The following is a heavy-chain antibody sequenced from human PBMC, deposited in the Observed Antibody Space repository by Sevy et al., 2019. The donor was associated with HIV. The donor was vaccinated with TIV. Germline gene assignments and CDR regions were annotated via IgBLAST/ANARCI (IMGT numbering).Heavy chain of an antibody. CDR1: GYTFTTYT. J-gene: IGHJ4*02. Sequence: ASVKVSCKASGYTFTTYTIHWLRQAPGQRPEWMGWLNGDNTNRKYSQKFQGRVSITSDTSANTAYMELSGLRSEDTAVFYCARGMFYDSIALDYWGQRTLVTVSS. CDR2: LNGDNTNR. CDR3: ARGMFYDSIALDY. V-gene: IGHV1-3*01. D-gene: IGHD3-22*01.